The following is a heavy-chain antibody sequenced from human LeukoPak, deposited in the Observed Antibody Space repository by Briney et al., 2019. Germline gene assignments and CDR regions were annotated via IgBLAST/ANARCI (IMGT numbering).Heavy chain of an antibody. Sequence: SETLSLTCTVSGGSVSSGSYYWSWTRQPPGKGLEWIGYIYYSGSTNYNTSLKSRDTISVDTSKNQFSLKLVSVTAADTAVYYWATLPHDYGDYPYWGQGTLVTVSS. CDR2: IYYSGST. D-gene: IGHD4-17*01. CDR1: GGSVSSGSYY. J-gene: IGHJ4*02. CDR3: ATLPHDYGDYPY. V-gene: IGHV4-61*01.